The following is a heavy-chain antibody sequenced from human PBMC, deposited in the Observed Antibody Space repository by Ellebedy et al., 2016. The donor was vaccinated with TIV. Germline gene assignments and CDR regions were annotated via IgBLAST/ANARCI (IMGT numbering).Heavy chain of an antibody. V-gene: IGHV4-38-2*02. J-gene: IGHJ4*02. CDR3: GQLWFR. Sequence: SETLSLXXTVSGYSISSGYYWGWIRQPPGKGLEWIGSIYHSGSTYYNPSLKSRVTISVDTSKNQFSLKLSSVTAADTAVYFCGQLWFRWGRGTLVTVSS. D-gene: IGHD5-18*01. CDR2: IYHSGST. CDR1: GYSISSGYY.